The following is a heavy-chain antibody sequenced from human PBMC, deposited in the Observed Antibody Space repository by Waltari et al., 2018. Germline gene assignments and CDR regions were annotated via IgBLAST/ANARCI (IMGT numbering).Heavy chain of an antibody. CDR1: GFIFSDYG. V-gene: IGHV3-33*01. Sequence: QVQLVESGGGVVQPGGSLRLVCAASGFIFSDYGMHWVRQAPGKGPGRIAVIWNQGRSEFYEDSVKGRFTISRDNSKNILYLQMNNLRVEDTAIYYCARNLEDFYCTTTNCFMDYWGQGTLVTVSS. J-gene: IGHJ4*02. CDR3: ARNLEDFYCTTTNCFMDY. D-gene: IGHD2-2*01. CDR2: IWNQGRSE.